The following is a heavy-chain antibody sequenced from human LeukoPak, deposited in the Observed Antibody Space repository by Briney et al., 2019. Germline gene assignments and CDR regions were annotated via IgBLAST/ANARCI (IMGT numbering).Heavy chain of an antibody. CDR3: TTGIVVVVATPGY. CDR1: GFTFSSYA. Sequence: PGGSLRLSCAASGFTFSSYAMSWVRQAPGKGLEWVSAISGSGGSTYYADSVKGRFTISRDNSKNTLYLQMNSLKTEDTAVYYCTTGIVVVVATPGYWGQGTLVTVSS. V-gene: IGHV3-23*01. D-gene: IGHD2-15*01. CDR2: ISGSGGST. J-gene: IGHJ4*02.